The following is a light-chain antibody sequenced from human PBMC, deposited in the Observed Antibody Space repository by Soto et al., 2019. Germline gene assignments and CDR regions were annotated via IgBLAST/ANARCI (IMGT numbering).Light chain of an antibody. CDR2: GAS. J-gene: IGKJ4*01. CDR1: QSIDSH. Sequence: DIQVTQSPSSLSASVGDRVTITCRASQSIDSHLNWYQQKPGTAPHLLISGASNLQGGVPSRFSGSGSGTDFTLTITTLQPEDFATYYCLQTYSLPVAFGGGTKVEVK. V-gene: IGKV1-39*01. CDR3: LQTYSLPVA.